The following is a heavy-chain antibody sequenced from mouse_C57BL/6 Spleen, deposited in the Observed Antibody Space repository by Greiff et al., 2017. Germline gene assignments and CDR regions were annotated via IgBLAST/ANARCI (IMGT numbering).Heavy chain of an antibody. V-gene: IGHV1-64*01. CDR1: GYTFTSYW. CDR2: IHPDSGST. D-gene: IGHD1-1*01. Sequence: QVQLKESGAELVKPGASVKLSCKASGYTFTSYWMHWVKQRPGQGLEWIGMIHPDSGSTNYNEKFKSKATLTVDKSSSTAYMQLSSLTSEDSAVYYCARPDGGSSSWFAYWGQGTLVTVSA. CDR3: ARPDGGSSSWFAY. J-gene: IGHJ3*01.